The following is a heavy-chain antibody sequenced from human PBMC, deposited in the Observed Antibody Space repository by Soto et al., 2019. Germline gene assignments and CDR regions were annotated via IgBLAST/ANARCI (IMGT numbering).Heavy chain of an antibody. J-gene: IGHJ6*02. CDR3: ARDRGVPDYYYYDGMDV. CDR2: IIPILGIA. V-gene: IGHV1-69*08. Sequence: QVQLVQSGAEVKKPGSSVKVSCKASGGTFSSYTISWVRQAPGQGLEWMGRIIPILGIANYAQKFQGRVTITADKSTSTAYMELSSLRSEDTAVYYCARDRGVPDYYYYDGMDVWGQGTTVTVSS. CDR1: GGTFSSYT. D-gene: IGHD3-10*01.